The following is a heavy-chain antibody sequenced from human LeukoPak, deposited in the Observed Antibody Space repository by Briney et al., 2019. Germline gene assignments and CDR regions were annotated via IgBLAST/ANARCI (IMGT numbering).Heavy chain of an antibody. J-gene: IGHJ4*02. D-gene: IGHD2-15*01. CDR2: ISSSGSTI. CDR3: ARDRVLSSHFDY. CDR1: GFTFSSYQ. Sequence: GGSLRLSCAASGFTFSSYQMNWVRQAPGKGLEWVSYISSSGSTIYYADSVKGRFTISRDNAKNSLYLQMNSLRAEDTAVYYCARDRVLSSHFDYWGQGTLVTVSS. V-gene: IGHV3-48*03.